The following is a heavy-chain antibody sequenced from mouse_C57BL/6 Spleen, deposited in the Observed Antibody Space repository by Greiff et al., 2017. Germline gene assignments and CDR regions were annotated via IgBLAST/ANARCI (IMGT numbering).Heavy chain of an antibody. CDR1: GYTFTSYW. CDR3: ARGLYYYGFDY. CDR2: IDPSDSYT. V-gene: IGHV1-50*01. D-gene: IGHD1-1*01. J-gene: IGHJ2*01. Sequence: QVQLQQPGAELVKPGASVKLSCKASGYTFTSYWMQWVKQRPGQGLEWIGEIDPSDSYTNYNQKFKGKATLTVDTSSSTAYMQRSSLTSEDSAVYYCARGLYYYGFDYWGQGTTLTVSS.